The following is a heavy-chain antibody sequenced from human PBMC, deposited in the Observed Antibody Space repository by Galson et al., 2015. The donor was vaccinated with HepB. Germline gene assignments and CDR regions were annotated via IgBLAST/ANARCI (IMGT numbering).Heavy chain of an antibody. V-gene: IGHV3-21*01. CDR3: ARDYFPDIAVVTAIGSHFDY. CDR2: ISSSSSYI. D-gene: IGHD2-21*02. J-gene: IGHJ4*02. Sequence: SLRLSCAASGFTFSSYSMNWVRQAPGKGLEWVSSISSSSSYIYYADSLEGRITISGDNAKNTLYLQMNSLRAEDTAVYYCARDYFPDIAVVTAIGSHFDYWGQGTLVTVSS. CDR1: GFTFSSYS.